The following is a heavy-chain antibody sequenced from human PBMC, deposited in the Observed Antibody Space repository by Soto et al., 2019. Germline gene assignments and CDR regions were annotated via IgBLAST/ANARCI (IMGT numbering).Heavy chain of an antibody. CDR2: MNPNSGNT. D-gene: IGHD2-2*01. V-gene: IGHV1-8*01. Sequence: ASVKVSCKASGYTFTSYDINWLRQATGQGLEWMGWMNPNSGNTGYAQKFQGRVTMTRNTSISTAYMELSSLRSEDTAVYYCATGGYCSSTSCYNYYYYYGMDVWGQGTTVTVSS. CDR1: GYTFTSYD. CDR3: ATGGYCSSTSCYNYYYYYGMDV. J-gene: IGHJ6*02.